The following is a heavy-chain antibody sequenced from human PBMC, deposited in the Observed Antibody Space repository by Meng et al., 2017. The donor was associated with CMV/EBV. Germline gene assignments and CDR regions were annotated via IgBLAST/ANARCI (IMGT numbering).Heavy chain of an antibody. CDR1: GFTFSSYG. CDR2: IRYDGSNK. Sequence: GGSLRLSCAASGFTFSSYGMHWVRQAPGKGLEWVAFIRYDGSNKYYADSVKGRFTISRDNSKNTLYLQMNSLRAEDTAVYYCAKERLIWARVSVDAFDIWGQGTMVTVSS. V-gene: IGHV3-30*02. CDR3: AKERLIWARVSVDAFDI. J-gene: IGHJ3*02. D-gene: IGHD3-16*01.